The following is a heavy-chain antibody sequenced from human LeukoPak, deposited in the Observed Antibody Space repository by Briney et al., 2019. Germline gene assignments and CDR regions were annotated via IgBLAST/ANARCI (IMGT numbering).Heavy chain of an antibody. CDR3: ARVSWGSVRGVIKPYYYYGMDV. J-gene: IGHJ6*02. CDR1: GGSFSGYY. CDR2: INHSGST. D-gene: IGHD3-10*01. V-gene: IGHV4-34*01. Sequence: SETLSLTCAVYGGSFSGYYWSWIRQPPGKGLEWIGEINHSGSTNYNPSLKSRVTISVDTSKNQFSLKLSSVTAADTAVYYCARVSWGSVRGVIKPYYYYGMDVWAKGPRSPSP.